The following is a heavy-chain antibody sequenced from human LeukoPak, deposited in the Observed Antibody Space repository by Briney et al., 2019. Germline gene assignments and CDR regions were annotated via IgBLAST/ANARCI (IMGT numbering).Heavy chain of an antibody. CDR2: IIPIFGTA. J-gene: IGHJ2*01. D-gene: IGHD2-8*01. CDR3: ARELGYCTNGVCQDWYFDL. Sequence: SVKVSCKASGGTFSSYAISWVRQAPGQGLEWMGGIIPIFGTANYAQKSQGRVTITADESTSTAYMELSSLRSEDTAVYYCARELGYCTNGVCQDWYFDLWGRGTLVTVSS. CDR1: GGTFSSYA. V-gene: IGHV1-69*01.